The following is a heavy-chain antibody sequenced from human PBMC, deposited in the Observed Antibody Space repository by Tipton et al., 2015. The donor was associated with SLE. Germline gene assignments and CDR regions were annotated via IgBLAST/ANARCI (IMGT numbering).Heavy chain of an antibody. CDR2: INPDGLNT. V-gene: IGHV3-53*05. CDR3: AKDTGGETRGSYFDY. D-gene: IGHD3-10*01. J-gene: IGHJ4*02. Sequence: SLRLSCAASGFTVSNNYMSWVRQAPGKGLVWVSRINPDGLNTAYADSVRGRFTISRDNAKNTVHLQMDSLRPEDTAVYYCAKDTGGETRGSYFDYWGQGTVVTVSS. CDR1: GFTVSNNY.